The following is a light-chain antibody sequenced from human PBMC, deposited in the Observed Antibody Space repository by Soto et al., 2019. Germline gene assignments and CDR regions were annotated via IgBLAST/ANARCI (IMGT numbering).Light chain of an antibody. V-gene: IGKV1-5*03. CDR1: QSISSW. Sequence: DLQMTQSPSTLSASVGDRVTITCRASQSISSWLAWYQQKPGKAPKLLIYKASSLESGVPSRFSGSGSGTEFTLTISSLQPDDFATYYCQQYNREGTFGQGTKLEIK. CDR2: KAS. CDR3: QQYNREGT. J-gene: IGKJ2*01.